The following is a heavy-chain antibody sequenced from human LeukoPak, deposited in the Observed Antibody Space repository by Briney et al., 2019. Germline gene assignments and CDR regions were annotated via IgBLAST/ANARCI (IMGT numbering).Heavy chain of an antibody. CDR3: AKGGLGYDFGYYYYMDV. CDR1: GFTFSSYA. Sequence: GGSLRLSCAASGFTFSSYAMHWVRQAPGKGLEWVAVISYDGSNKYYADSVKGRFTISRDNSKNTLYLQMNSLRAEDTAVYYCAKGGLGYDFGYYYYMDVWGKGTTVTVSS. V-gene: IGHV3-30-3*01. J-gene: IGHJ6*03. CDR2: ISYDGSNK. D-gene: IGHD3-3*01.